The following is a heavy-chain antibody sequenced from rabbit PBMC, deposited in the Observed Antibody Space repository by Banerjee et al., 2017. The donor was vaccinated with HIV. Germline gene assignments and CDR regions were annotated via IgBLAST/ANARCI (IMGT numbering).Heavy chain of an antibody. D-gene: IGHD6-1*01. CDR1: GIDFSSYYR. CDR3: ARDVSHAGYGYAGGFTL. V-gene: IGHV1S45*01. Sequence: QQQLEESGGGLVKPGGTLTLTCKASGIDFSSYYRMCWVRQAPGKGLEWIACIHAGDSGSTYYASWAKGRFTISKTSSTTVTLQMTSLTAADTATYFCARDVSHAGYGYAGGFTLWGPGTLVTVS. J-gene: IGHJ4*01. CDR2: IHAGDSGST.